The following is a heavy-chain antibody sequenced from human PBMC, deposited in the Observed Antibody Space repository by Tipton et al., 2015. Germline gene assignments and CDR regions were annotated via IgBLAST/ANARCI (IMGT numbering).Heavy chain of an antibody. J-gene: IGHJ6*02. V-gene: IGHV4-61*01. CDR3: ARDLEHGMDV. D-gene: IGHD5-24*01. Sequence: TLSLTCSVSGSSVSSGNYYWSWIRQPPGKGLEWIGYVSHSDTSHYNPSLKSRVTISVDTSKNQFSLTLNSVAAADTAVYYCARDLEHGMDVWGHGTTVTVSS. CDR1: GSSVSSGNYY. CDR2: VSHSDTS.